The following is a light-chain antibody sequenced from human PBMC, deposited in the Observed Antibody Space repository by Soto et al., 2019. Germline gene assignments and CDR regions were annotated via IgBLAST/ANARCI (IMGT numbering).Light chain of an antibody. CDR1: QTIYSN. Sequence: IGMTQSPATLSVSPGEIATLSFSASQTIYSNVAWYQQRPGQPPRLLIYRASSRATGIPARFSGSGSGTEFTLTITRLEPEDCAVYYCQQYNNWPPITFGQGTRLEIK. CDR2: RAS. J-gene: IGKJ5*01. V-gene: IGKV3-15*01. CDR3: QQYNNWPPIT.